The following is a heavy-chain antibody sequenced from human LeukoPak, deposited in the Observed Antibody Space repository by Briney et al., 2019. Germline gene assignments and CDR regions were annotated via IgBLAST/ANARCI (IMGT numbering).Heavy chain of an antibody. J-gene: IGHJ1*01. Sequence: GGSLRLSCAASGFTFGSYGMHWVRQAPGKGLEWVAVISYDGSNKYYADSVKGRFTISRDNSKNTLYLQMNSLRAEDTAVYYCAKDGYYYDSSGYYSYFQHWGQGTLVTVSS. CDR2: ISYDGSNK. CDR1: GFTFGSYG. CDR3: AKDGYYYDSSGYYSYFQH. D-gene: IGHD3-22*01. V-gene: IGHV3-30*18.